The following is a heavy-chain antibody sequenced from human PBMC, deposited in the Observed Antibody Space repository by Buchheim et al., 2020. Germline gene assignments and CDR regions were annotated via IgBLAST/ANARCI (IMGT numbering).Heavy chain of an antibody. V-gene: IGHV4-59*01. CDR1: GGSISSDY. D-gene: IGHD6-13*01. CDR2: IFYSGNT. CDR3: ARGSGNSWHLLH. J-gene: IGHJ1*01. Sequence: QVQLQESGPGQVKPSETLSLTCTVPGGSISSDYWSWIRQSPGKGLEWIGCIFYSGNTHYTPSLTSRVTISPDKSKNQFSLKLNSVTAADTAVYYCARGSGNSWHLLHWGQGTL.